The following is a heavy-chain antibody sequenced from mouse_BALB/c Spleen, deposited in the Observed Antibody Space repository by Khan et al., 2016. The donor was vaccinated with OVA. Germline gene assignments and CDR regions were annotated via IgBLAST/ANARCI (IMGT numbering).Heavy chain of an antibody. Sequence: VQLQQSGPGLVKPSQSLSLTCTVTGYSITSDYAWNWIRQFPGNKLEWMGYITYSGRTSYIPSLKGRISITRDTSKNQFFLQLNSVTTEDTATDYCARWFAYWGQGTLVTVSA. CDR3: ARWFAY. CDR1: GYSITSDYA. J-gene: IGHJ3*01. CDR2: ITYSGRT. V-gene: IGHV3-2*02.